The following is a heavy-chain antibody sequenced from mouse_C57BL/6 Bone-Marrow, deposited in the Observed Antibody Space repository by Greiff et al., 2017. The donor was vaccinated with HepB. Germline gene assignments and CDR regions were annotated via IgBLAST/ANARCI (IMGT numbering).Heavy chain of an antibody. CDR1: GFNIKDYY. Sequence: VQLKQSGAELVRPGASVKLSCTASGFNIKDYYMHWVKQRPEQGLEWIGRIDPEDGDTEYAPKFQGKATITADTSSNTAYLQLSSLTSEDTAVYYCSYYDYDYWGQGTTLTVSS. CDR2: IDPEDGDT. D-gene: IGHD2-4*01. J-gene: IGHJ2*01. V-gene: IGHV14-1*01. CDR3: SYYDYDY.